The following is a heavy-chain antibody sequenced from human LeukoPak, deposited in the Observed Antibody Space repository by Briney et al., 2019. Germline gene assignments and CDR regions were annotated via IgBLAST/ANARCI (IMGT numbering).Heavy chain of an antibody. D-gene: IGHD3-10*01. CDR1: GFTFSSYS. CDR2: ISSSSSYI. Sequence: GGSLRLSCAASGFTFSSYSMNWVRQAPGKGLEWVSSISSSSSYIYYADSVKGRFTISRDNAENTLYLQMKSLKAEDTAFYYCARPLLYYYGSETYFWFDLWGQGTLVTVSS. V-gene: IGHV3-21*01. CDR3: ARPLLYYYGSETYFWFDL. J-gene: IGHJ5*02.